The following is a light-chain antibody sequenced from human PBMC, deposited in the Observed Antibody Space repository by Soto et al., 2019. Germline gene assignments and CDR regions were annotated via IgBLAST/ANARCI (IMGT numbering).Light chain of an antibody. CDR3: QQCGSSST. V-gene: IGKV3-20*01. CDR1: QTFSNSF. CDR2: GAS. J-gene: IGKJ5*01. Sequence: EIVFAQSPGILSLSPGERATLSCRASQTFSNSFLSWFQQIPGQAPRLLIYGASMRATGIPDRFSGSGSGTDFTLTISRLEPEDFAVYYCQQCGSSSTFGQGTRLEIK.